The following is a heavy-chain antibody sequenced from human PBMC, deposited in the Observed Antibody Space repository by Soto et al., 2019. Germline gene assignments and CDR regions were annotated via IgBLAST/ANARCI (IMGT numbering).Heavy chain of an antibody. J-gene: IGHJ4*02. CDR1: GGSISSSSYY. Sequence: QLQLQESGPGLVKPSETLSLTCTVSGGSISSSSYYWGWIRQPPGKGLEWIGSIYYSGSTYYNPSLKSRVTISVDTSRNQFSLTLGSVTAADTAVYYCATVAGQTFDYWGQGTLVTVSS. V-gene: IGHV4-39*01. D-gene: IGHD6-19*01. CDR2: IYYSGST. CDR3: ATVAGQTFDY.